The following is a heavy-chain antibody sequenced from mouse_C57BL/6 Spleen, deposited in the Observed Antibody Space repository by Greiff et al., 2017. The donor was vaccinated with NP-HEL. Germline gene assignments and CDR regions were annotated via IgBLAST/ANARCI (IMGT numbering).Heavy chain of an antibody. Sequence: EVKLVESGAELVRPGASVKLSCTASGFNIKDDYMHWVKQRPEQGLEWIGWIDPENGDTEYASKFQGKATITADTSSNTAYLQLSSLTSEDTAVYYGTTGDGYDYWGQGTTLTVSS. D-gene: IGHD2-3*01. CDR3: TTGDGYDY. CDR1: GFNIKDDY. CDR2: IDPENGDT. J-gene: IGHJ2*01. V-gene: IGHV14-4*01.